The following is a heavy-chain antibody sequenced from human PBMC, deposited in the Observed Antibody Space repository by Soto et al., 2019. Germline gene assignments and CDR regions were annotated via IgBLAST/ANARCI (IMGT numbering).Heavy chain of an antibody. J-gene: IGHJ6*02. CDR1: GFTFSDYY. Sequence: QVQLVESGGGLVKPGGSLRLSCAVSGFTFSDYYMSWIRQAPGKGLEWVSYISRSGSTIYNADSVKGRFTISRDNAKNSLYLQMNSLRAEDTAVXYCAXXXXXXXXXXXXDYYYGMDVWGQGTTVTVSS. CDR3: AXXXXXXXXXXXXDYYYGMDV. CDR2: ISRSGSTI. V-gene: IGHV3-11*01.